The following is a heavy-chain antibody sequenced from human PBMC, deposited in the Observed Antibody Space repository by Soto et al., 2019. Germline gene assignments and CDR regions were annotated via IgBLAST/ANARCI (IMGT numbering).Heavy chain of an antibody. D-gene: IGHD6-19*01. Sequence: ASVKVSCKASGYAFTNYDLIWVRQAPGQGLEWMGWISTYNGNTNYAQKLQGRVTLTTDTATSTAYMELRSLRSDDTAVYYCARKGALPGPDFWGQGTLVTVSS. CDR2: ISTYNGNT. CDR3: ARKGALPGPDF. V-gene: IGHV1-18*01. CDR1: GYAFTNYD. J-gene: IGHJ4*02.